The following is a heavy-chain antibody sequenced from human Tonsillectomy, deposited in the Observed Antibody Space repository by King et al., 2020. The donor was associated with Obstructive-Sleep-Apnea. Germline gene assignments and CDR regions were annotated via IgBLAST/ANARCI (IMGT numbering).Heavy chain of an antibody. CDR2: ISGSGGST. CDR3: ATFLNYYDSIGYFLYDAFDI. Sequence: DVQLVESGGGLVQPGGSLRLSCAASGFTFSSYAMSWVRQAPGKGLEWVSAISGSGGSTYYADSVKGRFTISRDNSKNTLYLQMNSLRAEDTAVYYCATFLNYYDSIGYFLYDAFDIWGQGTMVTVSS. D-gene: IGHD3-22*01. V-gene: IGHV3-23*04. CDR1: GFTFSSYA. J-gene: IGHJ3*02.